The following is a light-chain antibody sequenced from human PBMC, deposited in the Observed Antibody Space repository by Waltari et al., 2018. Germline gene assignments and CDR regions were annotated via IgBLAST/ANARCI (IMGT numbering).Light chain of an antibody. V-gene: IGLV1-47*01. CDR2: RNN. Sequence: QSVLTLPPSAPGTPGPMVTILFSGRSSTIGGKYVYWYQQHPGTAPKLRICRNNRRPSGVPDGFSGSKSGTSASLAISGLRSEDEADYYCAAWDDSLSGVVFGGGTKLTVL. CDR1: SSTIGGKY. J-gene: IGLJ2*01. CDR3: AAWDDSLSGVV.